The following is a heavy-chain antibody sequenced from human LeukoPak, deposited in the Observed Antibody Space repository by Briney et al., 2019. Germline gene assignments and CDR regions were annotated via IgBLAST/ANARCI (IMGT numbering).Heavy chain of an antibody. CDR2: IYHSGST. V-gene: IGHV4-38-2*02. J-gene: IGHJ4*02. CDR3: ARSRMVATFDY. Sequence: SETLSLTCTVSGYSISSGYYWGWIRQPPGKGLEWIATIYHSGSTYYNPSLKSRVTISADTSKNQFSLRLNSVTAADTAVYYCARSRMVATFDYWGQGTLVTVSS. D-gene: IGHD1-26*01. CDR1: GYSISSGYY.